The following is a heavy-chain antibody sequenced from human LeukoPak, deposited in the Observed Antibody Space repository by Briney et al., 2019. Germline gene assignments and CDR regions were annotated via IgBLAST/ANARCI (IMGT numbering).Heavy chain of an antibody. V-gene: IGHV4-4*07. Sequence: SETLSLTCTVSGGAIRSHYWNWIRQPAGKGLEWIGRIYSSGYTNDNPFLKSRITMSVDMSKNQFSLRLNSVTAADTAVYYCARHLYSGYDRVFDYWGQGSLVTVSS. CDR2: IYSSGYT. D-gene: IGHD5-12*01. J-gene: IGHJ4*02. CDR1: GGAIRSHY. CDR3: ARHLYSGYDRVFDY.